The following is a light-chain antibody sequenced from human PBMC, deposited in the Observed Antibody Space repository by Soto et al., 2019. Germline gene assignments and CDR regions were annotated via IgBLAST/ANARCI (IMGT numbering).Light chain of an antibody. CDR1: QSISSY. CDR2: AAS. CDR3: QQSYSSPYI. Sequence: DIQMTQSPSSLSASVGDRVTITCRASQSISSYLNWYQQKPGKAPKLLISAASNLQSGVPSRFSVSGSGTDFTLTISSLQPEDFATYFCQQSYSSPYIFGQGTKLEIK. V-gene: IGKV1-39*01. J-gene: IGKJ2*01.